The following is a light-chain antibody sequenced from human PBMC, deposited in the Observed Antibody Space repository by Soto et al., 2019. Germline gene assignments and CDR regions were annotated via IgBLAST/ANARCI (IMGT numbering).Light chain of an antibody. CDR3: SSFTSRSTLYV. J-gene: IGLJ1*01. Sequence: QSVLTQPASVSGSPGQSITISCTGTSSDVGGYKYVSWYQQHPGKAPKLMIYEVNNRPSGVSNRFSGSKSGNTASLTVSGLQAEDEADYYCSSFTSRSTLYVFGTG. CDR1: SSDVGGYKY. V-gene: IGLV2-14*01. CDR2: EVN.